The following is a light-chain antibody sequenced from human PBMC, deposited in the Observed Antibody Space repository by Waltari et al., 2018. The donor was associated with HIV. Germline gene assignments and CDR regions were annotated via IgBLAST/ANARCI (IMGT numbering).Light chain of an antibody. V-gene: IGKV4-1*01. CDR2: WAS. Sequence: DIVMTQSPDSLAVSLGDRATINFKSSPRVLYSSNNKNYLAWYQQKPGQPPKLFIYWASTREAGVPDRFSGSGSGTDFTRTISSLQAEDVAVYYCQQYFSTPGYTFGQGTKLEI. CDR1: PRVLYSSNNKNY. CDR3: QQYFSTPGYT. J-gene: IGKJ2*01.